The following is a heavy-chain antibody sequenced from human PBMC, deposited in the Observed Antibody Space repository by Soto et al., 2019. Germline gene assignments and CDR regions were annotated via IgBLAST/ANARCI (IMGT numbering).Heavy chain of an antibody. CDR2: ISSSSSTI. J-gene: IGHJ4*02. V-gene: IGHV3-48*02. CDR1: GFTFSSYS. CDR3: AREEDAYDSSGFFDD. D-gene: IGHD3-22*01. Sequence: GGSLRLSCAASGFTFSSYSMNWVRQAPGKGLEWVSYISSSSSTIYYADSVKGRFTISRDNAEKSLYLQMNSLRDEDTAVYYCAREEDAYDSSGFFDDWGQGTLVTVSS.